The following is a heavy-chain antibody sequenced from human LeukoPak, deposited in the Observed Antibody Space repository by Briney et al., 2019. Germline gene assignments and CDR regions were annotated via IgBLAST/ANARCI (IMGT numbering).Heavy chain of an antibody. V-gene: IGHV3-23*01. Sequence: GGSLRLSCAASGFTFSSYVMSWARRAPGKGLESVSGISGGGAKTYNAGSVKGRFTISRDNSKNTLYLQMNSLRAEDTAVYYCAKGGDSNSWYYFNYWGQGTLVTVSS. CDR2: ISGGGAKT. CDR1: GFTFSSYV. J-gene: IGHJ4*02. D-gene: IGHD6-13*01. CDR3: AKGGDSNSWYYFNY.